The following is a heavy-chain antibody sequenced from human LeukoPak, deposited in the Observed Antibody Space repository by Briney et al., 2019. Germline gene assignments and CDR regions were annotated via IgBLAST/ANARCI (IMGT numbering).Heavy chain of an antibody. J-gene: IGHJ3*02. CDR2: ISGTGGSI. V-gene: IGHV3-23*01. CDR3: AKLKGRAVLRYFDWLSYDAFDI. CDR1: GFTFSSYA. Sequence: PGGSLRLSCAASGFTFSSYAMSWVRQAPGKGLEWVSDISGTGGSIDYADSVKGRFTSSRDNSKNTLYLQMNSLRAEDTAVYYCAKLKGRAVLRYFDWLSYDAFDIWGQGTMVTVSS. D-gene: IGHD3-9*01.